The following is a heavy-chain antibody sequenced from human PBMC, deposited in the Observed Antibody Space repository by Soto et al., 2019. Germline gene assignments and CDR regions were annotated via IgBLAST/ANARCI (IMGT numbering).Heavy chain of an antibody. D-gene: IGHD3-10*01. CDR1: GFTFSDSY. CDR2: ISGSSGYT. V-gene: IGHV3-11*06. Sequence: QVQLVESGGGLVKPGGSLRLSCAASGFTFSDSYMSWIRQSPGKGLQWVAYISGSSGYTGYADSVKGPFTISRDNAKNSLYLQMNSLRAEDTAVYYCARDRGGYGPPDVWGQGTTVTVSS. J-gene: IGHJ6*02. CDR3: ARDRGGYGPPDV.